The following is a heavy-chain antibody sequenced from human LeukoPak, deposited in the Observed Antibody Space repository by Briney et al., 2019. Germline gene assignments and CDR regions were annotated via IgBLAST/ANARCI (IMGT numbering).Heavy chain of an antibody. CDR1: GFTFSSYA. D-gene: IGHD3-22*01. CDR3: AKGSPYDSSGYHYYFDY. J-gene: IGHJ4*02. Sequence: GGSLRLSCAASGFTFSSYAMSWVRQAPGKGLECVSHISRSGSGTYYAYSVKGRFTISRDNSKNTLYLQMSSLRAEDTAIYYCAKGSPYDSSGYHYYFDYWGQGTLVTVSS. CDR2: ISRSGSGT. V-gene: IGHV3-23*01.